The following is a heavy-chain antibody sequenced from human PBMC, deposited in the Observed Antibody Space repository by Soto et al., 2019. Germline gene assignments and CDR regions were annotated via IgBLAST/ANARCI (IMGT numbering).Heavy chain of an antibody. Sequence: PSETLSLTCTVSGGSISSYYWSWIRQPPGKGLEWIGYIYYSGSTNYNPSLKSRVTISVDTSKNQFSLKLSSVTAADTAVYYCARALTTVTWFDPWGQGTLVTVSS. V-gene: IGHV4-59*12. CDR3: ARALTTVTWFDP. CDR2: IYYSGST. D-gene: IGHD4-17*01. CDR1: GGSISSYY. J-gene: IGHJ5*02.